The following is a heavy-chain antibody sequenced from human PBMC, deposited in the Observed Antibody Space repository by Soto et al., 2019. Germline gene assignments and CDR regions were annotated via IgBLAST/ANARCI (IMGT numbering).Heavy chain of an antibody. CDR1: GGSISSYY. Sequence: QVQLQESGPGLVKPSETLSLTCTVSGGSISSYYWSWIRQPPGKGLEWIGYIYYSGSTNYNPSLKSRDTISVDTSKNQFSLKLSSVTAADTAVYYCARGGTYSDFWSGSLNGMDVWGQGTTVTVSS. J-gene: IGHJ6*02. V-gene: IGHV4-59*01. CDR3: ARGGTYSDFWSGSLNGMDV. D-gene: IGHD3-3*01. CDR2: IYYSGST.